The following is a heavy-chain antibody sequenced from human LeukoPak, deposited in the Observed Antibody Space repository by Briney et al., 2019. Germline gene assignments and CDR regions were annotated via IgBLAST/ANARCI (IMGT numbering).Heavy chain of an antibody. D-gene: IGHD4-11*01. CDR1: GFTFSSYW. CDR3: ARGGTDHSNFGGHDH. Sequence: GESLRLSCAAPGFTFSSYWMHWVRQAPGKGLVWVSRISTDGSATSDADSVKGRFTISRDNAKNTLYLQMNTLRAEDTAVYYCARGGTDHSNFGGHDHWGQGTLVTVSS. V-gene: IGHV3-74*01. CDR2: ISTDGSAT. J-gene: IGHJ4*02.